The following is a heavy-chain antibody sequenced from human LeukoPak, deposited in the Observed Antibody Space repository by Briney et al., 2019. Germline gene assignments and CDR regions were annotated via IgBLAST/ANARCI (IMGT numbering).Heavy chain of an antibody. J-gene: IGHJ4*02. CDR1: GFTFSSYA. CDR2: ISYDGSNK. D-gene: IGHD3-22*01. V-gene: IGHV3-30-3*01. CDR3: ARDGDEAYYYDSSGYYFDY. Sequence: GGSLRLSCAASGFTFSSYAMHWVRQAPGKGLEWVAVISYDGSNKYYADSVKGRFTISRDNSKNTLYLQMNSLRAEGTAVYYCARDGDEAYYYDSSGYYFDYWGQGTLVTVSS.